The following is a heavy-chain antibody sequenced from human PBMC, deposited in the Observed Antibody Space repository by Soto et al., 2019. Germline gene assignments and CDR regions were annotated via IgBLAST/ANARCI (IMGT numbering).Heavy chain of an antibody. CDR3: ARGVPTYDSSTEFDY. CDR2: IYYSGST. Sequence: PETLSLTCTVSGGSISSYYWSWIRQPPGKGLEWIGYIYYSGSTNYNPSLKSRVTISVDTSKNQFSLKLSSVTAADTAVYYCARGVPTYDSSTEFDYWGQGTLVTVSS. V-gene: IGHV4-59*01. J-gene: IGHJ4*02. CDR1: GGSISSYY. D-gene: IGHD3-22*01.